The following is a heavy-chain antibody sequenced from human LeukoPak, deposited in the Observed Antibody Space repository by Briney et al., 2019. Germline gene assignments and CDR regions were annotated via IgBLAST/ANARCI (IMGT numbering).Heavy chain of an antibody. D-gene: IGHD5-18*01. Sequence: ASVKVSCKASGYTFTSYGISWVRQAPGQGLEWMGWINPNSGGTNYAQKFQGRVTMTRDTSISTAYMELSRLRSDDTAVYYCARLSFRGYSLWGQGTLVTVSS. CDR3: ARLSFRGYSL. CDR2: INPNSGGT. V-gene: IGHV1-2*02. J-gene: IGHJ4*02. CDR1: GYTFTSYG.